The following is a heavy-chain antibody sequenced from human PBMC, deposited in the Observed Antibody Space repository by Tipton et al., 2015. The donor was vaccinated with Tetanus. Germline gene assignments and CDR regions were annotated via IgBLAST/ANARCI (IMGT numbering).Heavy chain of an antibody. V-gene: IGHV5-51*01. CDR2: IYPGDSDT. D-gene: IGHD2-8*01. Sequence: QLVQSGGEVKKPGESLKISCKGSGYIFNNYWIGWVRQKPGKGLGWMGIIYPGDSDTRYSPSFQGQVTISVDKSINNPYLQWCSLKASGTSMFYCARAHCTDGVCNFDFWGQGALVTVAS. CDR3: ARAHCTDGVCNFDF. CDR1: GYIFNNYW. J-gene: IGHJ4*02.